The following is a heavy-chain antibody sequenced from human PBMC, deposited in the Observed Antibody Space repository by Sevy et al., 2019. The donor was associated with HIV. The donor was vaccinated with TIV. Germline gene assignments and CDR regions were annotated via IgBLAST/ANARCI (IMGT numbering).Heavy chain of an antibody. CDR2: IKQGGDRK. J-gene: IGHJ4*02. V-gene: IGHV3-7*01. CDR1: GFTFSNYW. D-gene: IGHD6-13*01. Sequence: GGSLRLSCAASGFTFSNYWMAWVRQAPGKGLEWVANIKQGGDRKHHVDSVKGRFTISRDNAKNLVFLKMNTLTDEDMAVYYCARDEYGSLDYWGQGILVTVSS. CDR3: ARDEYGSLDY.